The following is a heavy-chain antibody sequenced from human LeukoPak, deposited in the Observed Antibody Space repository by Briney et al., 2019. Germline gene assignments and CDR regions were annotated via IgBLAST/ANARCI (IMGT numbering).Heavy chain of an antibody. J-gene: IGHJ6*02. D-gene: IGHD5-18*01. CDR3: AREQLWIDYYYYYGMDV. CDR2: INPNSGGT. Sequence: ASVKVSCTASGYTFTGYYMHWVRQAPGQGLEWMGWINPNSGGTNYAQKFQGRVTMTRDTSISTAYMELSRLRSDDTAVYYCAREQLWIDYYYYYGMDVWGQGTTVTVSS. V-gene: IGHV1-2*02. CDR1: GYTFTGYY.